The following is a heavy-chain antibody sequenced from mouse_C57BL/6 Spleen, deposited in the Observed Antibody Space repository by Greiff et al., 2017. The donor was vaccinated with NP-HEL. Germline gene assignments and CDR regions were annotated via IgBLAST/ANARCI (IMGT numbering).Heavy chain of an antibody. J-gene: IGHJ2*01. Sequence: VQLQQSVAELVRPGASVKLSCTASGFNTKNTYMHWVKQRPEQGLEWIGRIDPANGNTKYAPKFQGKATITADTSSNTAYLQLSSLTSEDTAIYYCARPGYYDYFDYWGQGTTLTVSS. CDR2: IDPANGNT. CDR1: GFNTKNTY. V-gene: IGHV14-3*01. D-gene: IGHD2-3*01. CDR3: ARPGYYDYFDY.